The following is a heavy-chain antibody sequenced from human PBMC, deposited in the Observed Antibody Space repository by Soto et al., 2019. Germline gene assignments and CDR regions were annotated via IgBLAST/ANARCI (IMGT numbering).Heavy chain of an antibody. CDR1: GDSISGYY. CDR3: ARGRQWLDD. D-gene: IGHD6-19*01. CDR2: VYYSGST. V-gene: IGHV4-59*01. J-gene: IGHJ4*02. Sequence: QVQLQEPVPGLVKPSETLSLTGTVSGDSISGYYWSWIRQPPGKGLEWIGYVYYSGSTNSNPSLKSRVTISVDTSKNQFSLELTSVPAVGTAVYYCARGRQWLDDWGQGTLVSVSS.